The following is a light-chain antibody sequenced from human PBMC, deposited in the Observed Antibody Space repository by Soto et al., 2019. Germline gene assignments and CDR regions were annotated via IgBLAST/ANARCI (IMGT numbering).Light chain of an antibody. CDR3: AAWDDSLNGDV. J-gene: IGLJ1*01. CDR2: NNN. V-gene: IGLV1-44*01. Sequence: QSVLTQPPSASGTPGQRVTISCSGSNSNIGSSTVSWYQQLPGTAPKLLIYNNNQRPSGVPDRFSGSKSGTSASLAISGLQSEDEADYYCAAWDDSLNGDVFGTGTKLTVL. CDR1: NSNIGSST.